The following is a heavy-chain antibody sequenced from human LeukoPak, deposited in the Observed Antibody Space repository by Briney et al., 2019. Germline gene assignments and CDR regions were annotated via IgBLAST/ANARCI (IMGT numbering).Heavy chain of an antibody. CDR1: GGSFSTYY. D-gene: IGHD3-10*01. Sequence: PSETLSLTCTVSGGSFSTYYWSWIRQPAGKGLEWIGHIYTTGTTDYNPSLKSRVTMSIDTSKNQFSLKLNSVTAADTAIYYCARDAKYYYGSRTYFFFEYWGQGTPLSVSS. J-gene: IGHJ4*02. CDR3: ARDAKYYYGSRTYFFFEY. V-gene: IGHV4-4*07. CDR2: IYTTGTT.